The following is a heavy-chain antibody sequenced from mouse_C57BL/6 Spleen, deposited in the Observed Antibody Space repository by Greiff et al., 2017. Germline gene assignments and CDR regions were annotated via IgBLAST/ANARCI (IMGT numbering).Heavy chain of an antibody. J-gene: IGHJ1*03. CDR3: ARDRRVTGYVDD. D-gene: IGHD2-1*01. Sequence: EVQLVESEGGLVQPGSSMKLSCTASGFTFSDYYMAWVRQGPEKGLEWVATINYDGSSTYYLDSLKSRFIISRDNAKNILYLQMSSLKSEDTATYYCARDRRVTGYVDDWGTGTTVTVSS. V-gene: IGHV5-16*01. CDR2: INYDGSST. CDR1: GFTFSDYY.